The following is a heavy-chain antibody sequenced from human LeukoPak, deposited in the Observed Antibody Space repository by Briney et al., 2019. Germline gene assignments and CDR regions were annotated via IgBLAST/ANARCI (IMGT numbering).Heavy chain of an antibody. CDR2: IFYSGST. CDR1: GGSIISADHY. CDR3: ARGYYDVLTNYPKNFDQ. D-gene: IGHD3-9*01. J-gene: IGHJ4*02. Sequence: SQTLSLTCTVSGGSIISADHYWSWIRQPPGKGLEWIGYIFYSGSTYYKSSLKSRLTISVDTSKNQFSLKLSSVTAADTAVYYCARGYYDVLTNYPKNFDQWGQGTLVTVSS. V-gene: IGHV4-30-4*01.